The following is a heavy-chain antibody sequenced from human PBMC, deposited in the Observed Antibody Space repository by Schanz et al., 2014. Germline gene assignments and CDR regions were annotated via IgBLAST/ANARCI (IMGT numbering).Heavy chain of an antibody. Sequence: EVQLVESGGGLVQPGGSLRLSCETSGFTFSNHAMSWVRQAPGKGLEWVSAISGRGGRTYYADSVKGRFTISRDNSKNTLYLQMESLRAEDTAVYYCARDKGGYYPFDYWGQGSLVTVSS. D-gene: IGHD3-22*01. V-gene: IGHV3-23*04. CDR3: ARDKGGYYPFDY. CDR2: ISGRGGRT. CDR1: GFTFSNHA. J-gene: IGHJ4*02.